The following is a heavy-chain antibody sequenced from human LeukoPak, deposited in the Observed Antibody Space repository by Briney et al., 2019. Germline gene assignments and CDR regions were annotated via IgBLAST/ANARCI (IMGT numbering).Heavy chain of an antibody. D-gene: IGHD3-16*01. CDR1: GGSISSYY. CDR2: IYYSGST. V-gene: IGHV4-59*01. CDR3: ARDKGGLRGYYYYYGMDV. Sequence: SETPSLTCTVSGGSISSYYWSWIRQPPGKGLEWIGYIYYSGSTNYNPSLKSRVTISVDTSKNQFSLKLSSVTAADTAVYYCARDKGGLRGYYYYYGMDVWDQGTTVTVSS. J-gene: IGHJ6*02.